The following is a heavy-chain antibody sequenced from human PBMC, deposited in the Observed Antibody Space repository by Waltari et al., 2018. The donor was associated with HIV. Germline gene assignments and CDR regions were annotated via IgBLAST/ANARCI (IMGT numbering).Heavy chain of an antibody. CDR2: MSYSGST. J-gene: IGHJ5*02. CDR3: ARSFSGYSNYFDP. Sequence: QLQLQESGPGLVKSSETLSLTCTVSGGSMTTSRYYWGWIRQPPGKGLEWIGSMSYSGSTYNNASLRSRLTISVDTSKNQFSLKLTSVTAADTAMYYCARSFSGYSNYFDPWGQGTLVTVSS. V-gene: IGHV4-39*01. CDR1: GGSMTTSRYY. D-gene: IGHD4-4*01.